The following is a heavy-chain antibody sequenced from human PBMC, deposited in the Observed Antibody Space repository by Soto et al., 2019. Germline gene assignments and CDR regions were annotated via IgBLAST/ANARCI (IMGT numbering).Heavy chain of an antibody. CDR3: ARRTTARPFDP. CDR2: INHSGST. D-gene: IGHD4-17*01. Sequence: SETLSLTCAVYGGSFSGYYGSWIRQPPGKGLEWIGEINHSGSTNYNPSLKSRVTISVDTSKNQFSLKLSSVTAADTAVYYCARRTTARPFDPWGQGTLVTVS. J-gene: IGHJ5*02. V-gene: IGHV4-34*01. CDR1: GGSFSGYY.